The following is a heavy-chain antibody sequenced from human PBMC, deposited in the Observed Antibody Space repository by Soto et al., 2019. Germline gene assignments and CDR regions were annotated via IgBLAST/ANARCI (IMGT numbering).Heavy chain of an antibody. D-gene: IGHD2-21*02. CDR1: GFTFSSYG. CDR3: AKGTQRGGDPLYYFDY. CDR2: ISYDGSNK. Sequence: PGGSLRLSCAASGFTFSSYGMHWVRQAPGKGLEWVAVISYDGSNKYYADSVKGRFTISRDNSKNTLYLQMNSLRAEDTAVYYCAKGTQRGGDPLYYFDYWGQGTLVTVSS. V-gene: IGHV3-30*18. J-gene: IGHJ4*02.